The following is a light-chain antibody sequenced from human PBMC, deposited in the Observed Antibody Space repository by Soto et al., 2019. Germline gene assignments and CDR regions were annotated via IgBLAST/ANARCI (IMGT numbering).Light chain of an antibody. CDR2: EVS. CDR3: TSYTNINSLL. V-gene: IGLV2-14*01. J-gene: IGLJ2*01. Sequence: QSVLTQPASMSGSPGQSITISCSGSSSDVGGYNYVSWYQQHPGKAPKLMIFEVSNRPSGVSNRFSGSKSGNTASLTISGLQTEDEAYYYCTSYTNINSLLFGGGTKVTVL. CDR1: SSDVGGYNY.